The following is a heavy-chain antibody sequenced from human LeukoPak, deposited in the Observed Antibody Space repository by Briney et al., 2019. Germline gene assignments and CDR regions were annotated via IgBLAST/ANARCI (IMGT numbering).Heavy chain of an antibody. D-gene: IGHD2-2*01. V-gene: IGHV1-69*06. Sequence: SVKVSCKASGGTFSSYAISWVRQAPGQGLEWMGGIIPIFGTANYAQKFQGRVTITADKSTSTAYMEPSSLRSEDTAVYYCARSSPDIVVVPAATPNWFDPWGQGTLVTVSS. CDR1: GGTFSSYA. CDR2: IIPIFGTA. J-gene: IGHJ5*02. CDR3: ARSSPDIVVVPAATPNWFDP.